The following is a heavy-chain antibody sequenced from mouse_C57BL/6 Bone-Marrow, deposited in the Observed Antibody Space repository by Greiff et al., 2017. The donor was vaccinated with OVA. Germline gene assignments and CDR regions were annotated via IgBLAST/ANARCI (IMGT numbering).Heavy chain of an antibody. CDR3: ARGIPFDQ. J-gene: IGHJ2*02. CDR1: GYAFSGYW. Sequence: VQRVESGAELVKPGASVKISCKASGYAFSGYWMNWVRQRPGKGLEWIGQIYPGDGDTNYIGNFKDKATLTADKSSSTAYMQLSSLTSEDSAVYFCARGIPFDQWGQGTSLTVSS. V-gene: IGHV1-80*01. CDR2: IYPGDGDT.